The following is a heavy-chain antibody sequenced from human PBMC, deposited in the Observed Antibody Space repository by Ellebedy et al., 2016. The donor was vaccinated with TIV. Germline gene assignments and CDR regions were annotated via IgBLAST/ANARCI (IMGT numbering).Heavy chain of an antibody. CDR3: ARDPRNGWAPIDH. Sequence: AASVKVSCKASGYNFTTYSLNWLRQAPGQRLEWMGWVHPGNGDTRYSQKFQDRITFTRDTSASTAYMELSSLRSEDTAVYYCARDPRNGWAPIDHWGQGTLVTVSS. D-gene: IGHD6-19*01. CDR1: GYNFTTYS. CDR2: VHPGNGDT. J-gene: IGHJ4*02. V-gene: IGHV1-3*01.